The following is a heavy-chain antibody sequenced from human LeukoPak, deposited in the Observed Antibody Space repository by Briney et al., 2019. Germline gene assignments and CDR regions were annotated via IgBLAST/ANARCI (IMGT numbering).Heavy chain of an antibody. CDR1: GCTFSSYA. Sequence: ASVTVSCKASGCTFSSYAISWVRQAPGQGLEWMGRIIPILGIANYAQKFQGRVTITADKSTSTAYMELSSLRSEDTAVYYCAREHSSGWNVWGQGTLVTVSS. J-gene: IGHJ4*02. CDR3: AREHSSGWNV. V-gene: IGHV1-69*04. CDR2: IIPILGIA. D-gene: IGHD6-19*01.